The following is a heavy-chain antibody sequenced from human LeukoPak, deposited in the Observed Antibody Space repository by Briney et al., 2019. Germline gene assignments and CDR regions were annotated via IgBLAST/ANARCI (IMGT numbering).Heavy chain of an antibody. CDR1: RFTFCDYA. J-gene: IGHJ4*02. CDR2: ISGSGGST. V-gene: IGHV3-23*01. CDR3: ARDLPPTTYSCSRNRFDY. Sequence: GGSLRLSCAASRFTFCDYAMTWPRQDPGKGLEWISTISGSGGSTYYADSVKGRFTIYRDNSKNTLYLQMNSLRAEDTAVYYCARDLPPTTYSCSRNRFDYWGQATLVTVSS. D-gene: IGHD6-13*01.